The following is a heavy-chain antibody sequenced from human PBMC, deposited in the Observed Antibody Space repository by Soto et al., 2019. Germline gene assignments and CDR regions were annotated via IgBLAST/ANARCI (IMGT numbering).Heavy chain of an antibody. CDR1: GFSLSSYA. D-gene: IGHD2-15*01. Sequence: HPGGSLRLSCVVSGFSLSSYAFHWVRQAPGKGLEWVAFMSHDGSKEQYRDSVKGLFSISRDNFKSKSYMQMTNLRREDTATYYCARESEYSRGNSYYGLDVWGKGTTVTVAS. J-gene: IGHJ6*04. CDR3: ARESEYSRGNSYYGLDV. V-gene: IGHV3-30*03. CDR2: MSHDGSKE.